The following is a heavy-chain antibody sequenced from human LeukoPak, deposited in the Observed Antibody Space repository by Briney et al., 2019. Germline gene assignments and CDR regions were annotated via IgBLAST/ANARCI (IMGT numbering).Heavy chain of an antibody. CDR3: ARDSVTWYAFDI. CDR1: GFTFSNCG. V-gene: IGHV3-21*01. Sequence: PGGSLRLSCAASGFTFSNCGMNWVRQAPGKGLEWVSSISSSSPYIYYADSLKGRFTISRDNAKNSLYLQMHSLRAEDTAVYYCARDSVTWYAFDIWGQGTMVTVSS. CDR2: ISSSSPYI. J-gene: IGHJ3*02. D-gene: IGHD2-21*02.